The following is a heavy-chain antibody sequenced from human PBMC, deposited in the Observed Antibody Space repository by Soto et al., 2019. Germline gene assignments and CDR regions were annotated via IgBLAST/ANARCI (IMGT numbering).Heavy chain of an antibody. CDR3: VAGATIWLQSPFDY. Sequence: QVHLIQSGAEVKKPGASVKVSCKVSGYTLTELSMHWVRQAPGKGLEWMGGFDPEDGKTTSAQKFQGRVTVTEDTPTDTAYMELSSLRSEDTAVSYCVAGATIWLQSPFDYWGQGTLVTVSS. V-gene: IGHV1-24*01. J-gene: IGHJ4*02. CDR2: FDPEDGKT. D-gene: IGHD3-9*01. CDR1: GYTLTELS.